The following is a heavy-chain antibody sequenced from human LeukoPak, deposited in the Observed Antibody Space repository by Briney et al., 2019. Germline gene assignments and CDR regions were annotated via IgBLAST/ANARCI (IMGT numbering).Heavy chain of an antibody. Sequence: ASVKVSCKASGYTFTGYYMHWVRQAPGEGLEWMGWMNPNSGNTGYAQKFQGRVTMTRNTSISTAYMELSSLRSEDTAVYYCAREIDFDYWGQGTLVTVSS. CDR3: AREIDFDY. CDR1: GYTFTGYY. CDR2: MNPNSGNT. V-gene: IGHV1-8*02. J-gene: IGHJ4*02.